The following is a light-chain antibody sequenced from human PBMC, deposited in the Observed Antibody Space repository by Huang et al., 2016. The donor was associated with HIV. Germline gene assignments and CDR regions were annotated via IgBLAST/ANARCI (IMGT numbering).Light chain of an antibody. CDR2: SAA. J-gene: IGKJ3*01. Sequence: DIRMTQTPSPLSASVGDRVTITCRASQGIGNSLAWYQQQPGQVPTLLIYSAAYLQPGVPSRFSCSGSGTVFTLTIDSLQSDDFATYYCQKYDRAPHTFGPGTKVDMK. CDR3: QKYDRAPHT. V-gene: IGKV1-27*01. CDR1: QGIGNS.